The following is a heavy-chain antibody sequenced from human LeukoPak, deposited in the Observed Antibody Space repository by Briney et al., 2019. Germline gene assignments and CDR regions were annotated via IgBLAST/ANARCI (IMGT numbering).Heavy chain of an antibody. CDR2: TYYRSKWYN. CDR1: GDSVSSNSAT. Sequence: QTLSLTCAISGDSVSSNSATWSWIRQSPSRGLEWLGRTYYRSKWYNDYAVSVKSRITFNADTSKNQFSLHLNSVTPEDTAVYYCACTSGWRIDYWGQGTLVTVSS. CDR3: ACTSGWRIDY. V-gene: IGHV6-1*01. D-gene: IGHD6-19*01. J-gene: IGHJ4*02.